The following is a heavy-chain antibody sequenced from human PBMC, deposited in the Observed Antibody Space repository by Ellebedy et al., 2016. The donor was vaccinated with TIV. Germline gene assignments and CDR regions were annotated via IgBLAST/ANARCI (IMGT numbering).Heavy chain of an antibody. J-gene: IGHJ4*02. CDR3: ARVYGAWLYLDS. Sequence: GESLKISCVGSGFEFGDYGMTWVRQVPGKGLEWVSGIKWSGKQPAYGDSVKGRFTVSRDNAKSSLYLEMNNLRPEDTALYFCARVYGAWLYLDSWGQGTLVTVSS. D-gene: IGHD4/OR15-4a*01. CDR1: GFEFGDYG. V-gene: IGHV3-20*04. CDR2: IKWSGKQP.